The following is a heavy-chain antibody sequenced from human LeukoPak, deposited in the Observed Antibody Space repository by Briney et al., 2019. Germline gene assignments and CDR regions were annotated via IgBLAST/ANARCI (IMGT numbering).Heavy chain of an antibody. V-gene: IGHV4-4*07. CDR3: ARDLMAMTDV. J-gene: IGHJ6*04. D-gene: IGHD5-24*01. Sequence: PSETLPITCKVSAYSMSYYARPLIRQPAGKGLEWIGRISDSGSINYNPSLKSRITMSVDTSKKQFSLKLSSVTAADTAVYYCARDLMAMTDVLGKGTTVTVSS. CDR1: AYSMSYYA. CDR2: ISDSGSI.